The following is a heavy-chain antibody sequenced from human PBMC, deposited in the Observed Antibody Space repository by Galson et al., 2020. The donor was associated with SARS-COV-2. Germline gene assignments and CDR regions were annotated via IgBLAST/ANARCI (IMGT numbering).Heavy chain of an antibody. V-gene: IGHV4-31*03. J-gene: IGHJ6*02. CDR1: GGSISSGGYY. CDR3: ARDVAVAGFYYYGMDV. D-gene: IGHD6-19*01. CDR2: IYYSGST. Sequence: LRLSCTVSGGSISSGGYYWSWIRQHPGKGLEWIGYIYYSGSTYYNPSLKSRVTISVDTSKNQFSLKLSSVTAADTAVYYCARDVAVAGFYYYGMDVWGQGTTVTVSS.